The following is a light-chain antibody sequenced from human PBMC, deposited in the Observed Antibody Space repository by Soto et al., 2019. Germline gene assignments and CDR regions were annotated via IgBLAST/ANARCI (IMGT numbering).Light chain of an antibody. V-gene: IGLV2-14*02. CDR1: SSDVGSYNL. Sequence: QSALTQPASVSGSPGQSITISCTGTSSDVGSYNLVSWYQQHPGKAPKLMISEVSNRPSGVSNRFSGSKSGNTASLTISGLQAEDEADYYCSSYTGTSPPLVFGGGTKSPS. CDR3: SSYTGTSPPLV. J-gene: IGLJ3*02. CDR2: EVS.